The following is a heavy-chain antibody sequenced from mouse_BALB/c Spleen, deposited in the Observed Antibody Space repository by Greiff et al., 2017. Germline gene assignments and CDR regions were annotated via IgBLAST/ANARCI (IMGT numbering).Heavy chain of an antibody. V-gene: IGHV14-3*02. CDR1: GFNFTDTY. J-gene: IGHJ3*01. Sequence: VHVKQSGAELVKPGASVKLSCTASGFNFTDTYMHWVKQRPEQGLEWIGRIDPANGNTKYDPKFQGKATITADTSSNTAYLQLSSLTSEDTAVYYCARPFYDGYYAYWGQGTLVTVSA. D-gene: IGHD2-3*01. CDR2: IDPANGNT. CDR3: ARPFYDGYYAY.